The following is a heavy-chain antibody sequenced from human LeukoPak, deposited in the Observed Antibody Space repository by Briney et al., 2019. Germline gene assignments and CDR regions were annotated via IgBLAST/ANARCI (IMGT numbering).Heavy chain of an antibody. V-gene: IGHV3-23*01. Sequence: GSLRLSCAASGVTFSNYSMSCVRQAPGEGLVGVSSISGSGGTTWCADSVEGRFTISTDNSENSPLLQLNSRRVEDTALYFCAKPLYHYDRGGWFDPWGQGTLVTVSS. CDR3: AKPLYHYDRGGWFDP. CDR1: GVTFSNYS. J-gene: IGHJ5*02. D-gene: IGHD3-16*01. CDR2: ISGSGGTT.